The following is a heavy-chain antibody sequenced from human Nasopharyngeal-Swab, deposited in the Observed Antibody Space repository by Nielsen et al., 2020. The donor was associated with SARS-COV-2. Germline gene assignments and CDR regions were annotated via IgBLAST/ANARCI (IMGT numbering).Heavy chain of an antibody. CDR3: ARDLWRRAARDYYYYGMDV. Sequence: SVKVSCKASGGTFSSYSISWVRQAPGQGVEGMGGIIPIFGTANYAQKFQGRVTITADESTSTAYMELSSLRSEDTAVYYCARDLWRRAARDYYYYGMDVWGQGTTVTVSS. D-gene: IGHD3-3*01. J-gene: IGHJ6*02. CDR1: GGTFSSYS. V-gene: IGHV1-69*13. CDR2: IIPIFGTA.